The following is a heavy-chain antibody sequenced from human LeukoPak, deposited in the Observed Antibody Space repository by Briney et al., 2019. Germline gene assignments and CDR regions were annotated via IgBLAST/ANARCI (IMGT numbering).Heavy chain of an antibody. CDR3: ARSRRITIFGVVITPPTSFDY. Sequence: SETLSLTCAVYGGSFSGHYWSWVRQPPGKGLEWIGEINHSGSTNYNPSLKSRVTISVDTSKNQFSLKLSSVTAADTAVYYCARSRRITIFGVVITPPTSFDYWGQGTLVTVSS. CDR2: INHSGST. D-gene: IGHD3-3*01. V-gene: IGHV4-34*01. J-gene: IGHJ4*02. CDR1: GGSFSGHY.